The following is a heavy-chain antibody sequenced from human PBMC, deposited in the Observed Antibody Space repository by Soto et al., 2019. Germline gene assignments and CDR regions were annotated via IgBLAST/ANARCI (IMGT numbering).Heavy chain of an antibody. D-gene: IGHD3-16*02. CDR2: ISYSGTT. CDR1: GGSINSGDYY. V-gene: IGHV4-30-4*01. Sequence: SETLSLTCTVSGGSINSGDYYWSWIRQPPGKGLEWIGYISYSGTTYYKPSLRSRITISLDTSKNQFSLRLASVTAADTAVYYCARTNYDYVWGSYRFDYWGQGTLVT. CDR3: ARTNYDYVWGSYRFDY. J-gene: IGHJ4*02.